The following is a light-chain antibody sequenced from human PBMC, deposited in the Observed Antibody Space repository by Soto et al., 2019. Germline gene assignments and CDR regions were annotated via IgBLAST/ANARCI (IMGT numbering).Light chain of an antibody. CDR1: SSDVGGYNY. Sequence: QSALTQPASVSGSPGQSITISCTGTSSDVGGYNYVSWYQQHPGKAPKLMIYEVSNRPSGVSNRFSGSQSGNTASLTISGRQAEDEADYYCSSYTSSSTFVFGGGTKLTVL. J-gene: IGLJ2*01. CDR2: EVS. CDR3: SSYTSSSTFV. V-gene: IGLV2-14*01.